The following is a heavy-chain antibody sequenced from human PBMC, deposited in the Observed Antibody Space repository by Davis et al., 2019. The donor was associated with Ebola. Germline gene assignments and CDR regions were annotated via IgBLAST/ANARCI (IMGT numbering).Heavy chain of an antibody. CDR2: IIPIFGTA. CDR1: GGTFSSYA. V-gene: IGHV1-69*06. Sequence: SVKVSCKASGGTFSSYAISWVRQAPGQGLEWMGGIIPIFGTANYAQKFQGRVTMTEDTSTDTAYMELSSLRSEDTAVYYCATDYYGSGTFDYWGQGTLVTVS. D-gene: IGHD3-10*01. J-gene: IGHJ4*02. CDR3: ATDYYGSGTFDY.